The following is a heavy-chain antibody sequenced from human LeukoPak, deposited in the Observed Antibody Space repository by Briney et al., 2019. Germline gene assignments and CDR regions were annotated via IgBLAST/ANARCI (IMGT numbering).Heavy chain of an antibody. CDR1: CGAVWGLH. V-gene: IGHV4-59*08. Sequence: ADTLSLTCTVSCGAVWGLHWSYMPEPPGKALVYFGYIYYNGATLYSPSFKSRLTMSVDTSGNHFSLKLTSVTAADTAVYYCARHDAVPVIRRGFDFWGQGTLVTVSS. J-gene: IGHJ4*02. CDR2: IYYNGAT. D-gene: IGHD2-21*02. CDR3: ARHDAVPVIRRGFDF.